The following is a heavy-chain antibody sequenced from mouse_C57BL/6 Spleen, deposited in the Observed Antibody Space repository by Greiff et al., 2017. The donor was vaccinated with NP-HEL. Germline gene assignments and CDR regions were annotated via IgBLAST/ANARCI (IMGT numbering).Heavy chain of an antibody. D-gene: IGHD1-1*01. CDR1: GYTFTDYY. CDR2: INPYNGGT. J-gene: IGHJ1*03. Sequence: EVKLQESGPVLVKPGASVKMSCKASGYTFTDYYMNWVKQSHGKSLEWIGVINPYNGGTSYNQKFKGKATLTVDKSSSTAYMELNSLTSEDSAVYYCARSLYYGSLHWYFDVWGTGTTVTVSS. CDR3: ARSLYYGSLHWYFDV. V-gene: IGHV1-19*01.